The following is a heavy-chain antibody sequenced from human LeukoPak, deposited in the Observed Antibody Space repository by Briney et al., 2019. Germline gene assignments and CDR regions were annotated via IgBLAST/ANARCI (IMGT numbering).Heavy chain of an antibody. J-gene: IGHJ4*02. V-gene: IGHV3-30-3*01. CDR1: GFTFSSYA. CDR2: ISYDGSNK. CDR3: AREGRQQQLVLEDFDY. D-gene: IGHD6-13*01. Sequence: HPGGSLRLSCAASGFTFSSYAMHWVRQAPGKGLEWVAVISYDGSNKYYADSVKGRFTISRDNSKNTLYLQMNSLRAEDTAVYYCAREGRQQQLVLEDFDYWGQGTLVTVSS.